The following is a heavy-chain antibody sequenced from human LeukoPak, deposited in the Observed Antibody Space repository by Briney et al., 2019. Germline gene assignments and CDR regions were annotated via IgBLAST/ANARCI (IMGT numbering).Heavy chain of an antibody. J-gene: IGHJ6*03. CDR3: ARVFRHMITFGGVIVIPSYYYYYYMDV. D-gene: IGHD3-16*02. V-gene: IGHV3-21*04. Sequence: MSGGSLRLSCEASGFTFSTYNMNWVRQAPGKRLEWVSSITSSSSYAFYADSVKGRFTISRDNAKSSLYLQMNSLRAEDTAVYYCARVFRHMITFGGVIVIPSYYYYYYMDVWGKGTTVTISS. CDR2: ITSSSSYA. CDR1: GFTFSTYN.